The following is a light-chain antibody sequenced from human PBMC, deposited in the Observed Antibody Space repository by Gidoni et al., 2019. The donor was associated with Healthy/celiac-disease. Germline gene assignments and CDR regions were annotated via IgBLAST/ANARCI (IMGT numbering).Light chain of an antibody. CDR1: SSNLGSTT. V-gene: IGLV1-44*01. CDR2: SNN. Sequence: QSVLTPPPSASGTPGQRVTISRSGSSSNLGSTTVNWYQQLPETAPKHLIYSNNQRPSGVPDRFSGSKSGTSASLAISRLQSEDEADYYCAAWDDSLNGYVFGTGTKVTVL. J-gene: IGLJ1*01. CDR3: AAWDDSLNGYV.